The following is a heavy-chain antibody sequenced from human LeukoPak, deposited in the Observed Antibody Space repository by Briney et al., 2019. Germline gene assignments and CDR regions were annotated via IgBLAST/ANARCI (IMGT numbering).Heavy chain of an antibody. D-gene: IGHD1-26*01. CDR3: ARGESGSYTGADY. J-gene: IGHJ4*02. CDR2: ISSSSSHI. CDR1: GFTFSTYS. Sequence: GGSLRLSCAASGFTFSTYSMNWARQAPGRGLEWVSSISSSSSHIYYADSVKGRFTISRDNAKNSLYLQMNSLRAEDTAVYYCARGESGSYTGADYWGQGTLVTVSS. V-gene: IGHV3-21*01.